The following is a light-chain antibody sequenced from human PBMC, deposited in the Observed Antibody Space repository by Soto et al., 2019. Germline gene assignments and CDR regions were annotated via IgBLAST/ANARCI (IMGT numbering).Light chain of an antibody. J-gene: IGKJ2*01. CDR3: QQYGSSPYT. V-gene: IGKV3-20*01. Sequence: EIVLTQSPGTLSLSPGERATLSCRASQSVSNNYLAWYQQNPGQAPRLLIYGASTRATGIPDRFSGSGSGTDISHTISRLKPEDCAVYYYQQYGSSPYTFGQGIKLESK. CDR1: QSVSNNY. CDR2: GAS.